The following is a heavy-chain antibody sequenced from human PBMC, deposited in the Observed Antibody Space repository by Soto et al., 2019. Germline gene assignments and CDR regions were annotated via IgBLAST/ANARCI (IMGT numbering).Heavy chain of an antibody. J-gene: IGHJ3*02. CDR1: GGTFSSYA. CDR3: ARDRYGSEDYGGNRGDAFDI. D-gene: IGHD4-17*01. CDR2: IIPIFGTA. V-gene: IGHV1-69*13. Sequence: GASVKVSCKASGGTFSSYAISWVRQAPGQGLEWMGGIIPIFGTANYAQKFQGRVTITADESTSTAYMELSSLRSEDTAVYYCARDRYGSEDYGGNRGDAFDIWGQGTMVTVSS.